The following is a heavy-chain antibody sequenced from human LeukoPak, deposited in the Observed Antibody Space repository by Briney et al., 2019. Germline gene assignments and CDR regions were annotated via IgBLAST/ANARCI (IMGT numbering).Heavy chain of an antibody. Sequence: SVNVSCKASGYTFTSYGLSWVRQAPGQGLEWMGGIIPIFGTANYAQKFQGRVTITADESTSTAYMELSSLRSEDTAVYYCARGVVVAAIHPRMFDYFDYWGQGTLVTVSS. CDR2: IIPIFGTA. CDR1: GYTFTSYG. V-gene: IGHV1-69*13. J-gene: IGHJ4*02. D-gene: IGHD2-15*01. CDR3: ARGVVVAAIHPRMFDYFDY.